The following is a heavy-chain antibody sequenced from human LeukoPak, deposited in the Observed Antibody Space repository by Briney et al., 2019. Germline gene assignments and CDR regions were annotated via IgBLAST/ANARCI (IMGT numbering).Heavy chain of an antibody. CDR1: GYTFTGYY. J-gene: IGHJ4*02. V-gene: IGHV1-2*02. D-gene: IGHD6-13*01. CDR2: INPNSGGT. CDR3: ARDRIAAAGTLFDY. Sequence: ASAKVSCKASGYTFTGYYMHWVRQAPGQGLEWMGWINPNSGGTNYAQKFQGRVTMTRDTSISTAYMELSRLRSDDTAVYYCARDRIAAAGTLFDYWGQGTLVTVSS.